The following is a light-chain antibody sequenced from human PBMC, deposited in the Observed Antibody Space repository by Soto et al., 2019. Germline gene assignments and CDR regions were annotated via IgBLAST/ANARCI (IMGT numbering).Light chain of an antibody. Sequence: EIVLTQSPGTLSSSPGERATISCRASQSLSSNFLAWYQQKPGQAPRLLIYDASSRATGIPDRFSGSGSGTDFTLTISRLEPEDFAVYYCQQYGSSPRTFGQGTKVDIK. CDR3: QQYGSSPRT. CDR2: DAS. J-gene: IGKJ1*01. CDR1: QSLSSNF. V-gene: IGKV3-20*01.